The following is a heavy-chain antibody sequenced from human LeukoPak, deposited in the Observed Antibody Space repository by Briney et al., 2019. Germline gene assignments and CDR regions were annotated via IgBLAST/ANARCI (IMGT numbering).Heavy chain of an antibody. CDR3: AKKSQSRGRGAFDI. Sequence: PGGSLRLSCAASGFTFSRYGMHWVRQAPGKGLEWLAVIWYDESNSFYADSVKGRFTISRDNSKNTLYLQMNSLRAEDTAVYYCAKKSQSRGRGAFDIWGQGTMVTVSS. CDR1: GFTFSRYG. V-gene: IGHV3-33*06. J-gene: IGHJ3*02. D-gene: IGHD3-10*01. CDR2: IWYDESNS.